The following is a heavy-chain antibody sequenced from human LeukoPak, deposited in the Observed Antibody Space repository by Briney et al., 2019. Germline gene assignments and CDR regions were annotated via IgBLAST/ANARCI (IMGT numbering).Heavy chain of an antibody. Sequence: GGSLRLSCAASGFTLGDYWMSWVRQAPGKGLEWVANIKRDGSEEYYVDSVKGRFTISRDNAKKSVFLQMSSLRVEDTAVYYCARDIEAFDIWGQGTMVTVFS. J-gene: IGHJ3*02. V-gene: IGHV3-7*01. CDR3: ARDIEAFDI. CDR1: GFTLGDYW. D-gene: IGHD3-16*02. CDR2: IKRDGSEE.